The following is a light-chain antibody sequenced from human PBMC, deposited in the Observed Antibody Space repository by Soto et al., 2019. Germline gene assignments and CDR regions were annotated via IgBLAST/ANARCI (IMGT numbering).Light chain of an antibody. V-gene: IGKV1-5*01. Sequence: DIQMTQSPSTLSASVGDRVTITCRALQSISSWLAWYQQKPGKAPKLLIYDASSLESGVPSRLSGSGSGTEFTLTISSLQPDDFAAIDCQQYNSYSSFGQGTKLEIK. CDR2: DAS. J-gene: IGKJ2*01. CDR3: QQYNSYSS. CDR1: QSISSW.